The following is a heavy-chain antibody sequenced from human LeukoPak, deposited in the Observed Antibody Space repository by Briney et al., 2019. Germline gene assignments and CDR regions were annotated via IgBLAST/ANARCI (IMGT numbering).Heavy chain of an antibody. CDR1: GGSISSSSYY. CDR3: ARWKSTYFDY. Sequence: SETLSLTCTVSGGSISSSSYYWDWIRQPPGKGLEWIGTIYYSGSPYYNPSLKSRVTISVDTSKNQFSLKLSSVTAADTAVYYCARWKSTYFDYWGQGTLVTVSS. V-gene: IGHV4-39*07. D-gene: IGHD5/OR15-5a*01. J-gene: IGHJ4*02. CDR2: IYYSGSP.